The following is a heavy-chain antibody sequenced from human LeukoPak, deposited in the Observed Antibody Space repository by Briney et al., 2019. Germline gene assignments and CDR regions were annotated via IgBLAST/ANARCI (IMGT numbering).Heavy chain of an antibody. CDR3: AGERKGESSGYYFDY. CDR1: GGSISSGIYY. D-gene: IGHD3-22*01. CDR2: IYTSGST. V-gene: IGHV4-61*02. Sequence: SQTLSLTCTVSGGSISSGIYYWSWVRQPAGKGLEWIGRIYTSGSTNYNPSLKSRVTISVDTSKNQFSLKLSSVTAANTAVYYCAGERKGESSGYYFDYWGQGTRVTVSS. J-gene: IGHJ4*02.